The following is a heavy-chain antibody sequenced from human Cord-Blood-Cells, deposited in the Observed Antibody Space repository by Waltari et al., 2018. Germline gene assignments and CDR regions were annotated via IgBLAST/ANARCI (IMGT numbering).Heavy chain of an antibody. V-gene: IGHV3-21*01. Sequence: EVQLVESGGGLVKPGGSLRPPCAAPGFTFSSYSMNWVRQAPGKGLEWVSSISSSSSYIYYADSVKGRFTISRDNAKNSLYLQMNSLRAEDTAVYYCARVNWGSGNYFDYWGQGTLVTVSS. J-gene: IGHJ4*02. CDR1: GFTFSSYS. CDR3: ARVNWGSGNYFDY. CDR2: ISSSSSYI. D-gene: IGHD7-27*01.